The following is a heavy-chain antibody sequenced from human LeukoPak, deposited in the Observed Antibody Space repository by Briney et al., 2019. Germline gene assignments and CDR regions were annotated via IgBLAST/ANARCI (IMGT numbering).Heavy chain of an antibody. D-gene: IGHD3-22*01. Sequence: PSETLSLTCAVSGYSISSGYYWGWIRQPPGKGLEWIGSIYHSGSTYYNPSLKSRVTISVDTSKNQFSLKLSSVTAADTAVYYCARARDPYYDSSNYYYYYYMDGWGKGTTVTVSS. CDR3: ARARDPYYDSSNYYYYYYMDG. CDR2: IYHSGST. V-gene: IGHV4-38-2*01. CDR1: GYSISSGYY. J-gene: IGHJ6*03.